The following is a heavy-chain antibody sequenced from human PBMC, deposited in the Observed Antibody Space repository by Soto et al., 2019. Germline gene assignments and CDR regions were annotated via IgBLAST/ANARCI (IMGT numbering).Heavy chain of an antibody. D-gene: IGHD4-17*01. CDR1: GFTFSSYS. Sequence: EVQLVESGGGLVKPGGSLRLSCAASGFTFSSYSMNWVRQAPGKGLEWVSSISSSSSYIYYADSVKGRFTISRDNAKNPLYLQMNSLRAEDTAVYYCARDYGATGGYFDYWGQGTLVNVSS. V-gene: IGHV3-21*01. CDR2: ISSSSSYI. CDR3: ARDYGATGGYFDY. J-gene: IGHJ4*02.